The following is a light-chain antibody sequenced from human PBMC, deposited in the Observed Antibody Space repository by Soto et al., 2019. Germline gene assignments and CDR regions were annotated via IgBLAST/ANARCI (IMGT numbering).Light chain of an antibody. CDR1: QSVLYSSNNKNY. V-gene: IGKV4-1*01. CDR2: WAS. Sequence: DIVMTQSPDSLAVSLGERATINCKSSQSVLYSSNNKNYLAWYQQKPGQSPKLLTSWASTRESGVPDRFSGSGSGTYFTLTISILQAEDVAVYCCRQYYCPPLTFGHGTKVDIK. J-gene: IGKJ3*01. CDR3: RQYYCPPLT.